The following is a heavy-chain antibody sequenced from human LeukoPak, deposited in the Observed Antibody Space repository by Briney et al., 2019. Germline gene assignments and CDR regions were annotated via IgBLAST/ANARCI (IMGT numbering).Heavy chain of an antibody. V-gene: IGHV4-4*07. D-gene: IGHD3-9*01. CDR1: GGSISSYC. CDR2: IYTSGST. Sequence: SETLSLTCTVSGGSISSYCWSWIRQPAGKGLEWIGRIYTSGSTNYNPSLKSRVTMSVDTSKNQFSLKLSSVTAADTAVYYCARVSRYFDWLLSGTAFFFDYWGQGTLVTVSS. CDR3: ARVSRYFDWLLSGTAFFFDY. J-gene: IGHJ4*02.